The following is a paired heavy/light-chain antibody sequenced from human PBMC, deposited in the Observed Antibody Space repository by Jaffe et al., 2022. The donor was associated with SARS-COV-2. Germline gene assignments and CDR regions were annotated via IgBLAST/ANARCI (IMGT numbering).Light chain of an antibody. V-gene: IGKV2-28*01. Sequence: DIVMTQSPLSLPVTPGEPASISCRSSQSLLHSNGYNYLDWYLQKPGQSPQLLIYLGSNRASGVPDRFSGSGSGTDFTLKISRVEAEDVGVYYCMQALQTPMYTFGQGTKLEIK. CDR1: QSLLHSNGYNY. J-gene: IGKJ2*01. CDR3: MQALQTPMYT. CDR2: LGS.
Heavy chain of an antibody. CDR3: ARDDFQAQSYYYYYGMDV. CDR2: ISYDGSNK. V-gene: IGHV3-30-3*01. J-gene: IGHJ6*02. Sequence: QVQLVESGGGVVQPGRSLRLSCAASGFTFSSYAMHWVRQAPGKGLEWVAVISYDGSNKYYADSVKGRFTISRDNSKNTLYLQMNSLRAEDTAVYYCARDDFQAQSYYYYYGMDVWGQGTTVTVSS. CDR1: GFTFSSYA.